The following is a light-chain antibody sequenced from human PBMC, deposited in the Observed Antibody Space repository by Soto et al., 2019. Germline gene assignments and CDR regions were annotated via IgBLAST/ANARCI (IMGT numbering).Light chain of an antibody. J-gene: IGKJ1*01. CDR2: GAS. CDR3: QQYNNWPRT. V-gene: IGKV3-15*01. CDR1: QSVSRT. Sequence: EVVMTQSPATLSVSPGERATLSCRASQSVSRTLAWYQQKPGQAPRLLIFGASTRATGIPARFRGSVSGTEFTLTISSLQSEDFAVYYCQQYNNWPRTFGQGTKVEIK.